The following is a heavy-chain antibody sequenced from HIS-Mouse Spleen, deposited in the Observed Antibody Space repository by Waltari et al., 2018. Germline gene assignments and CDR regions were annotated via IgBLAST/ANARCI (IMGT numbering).Heavy chain of an antibody. J-gene: IGHJ4*02. CDR1: GYTFTSYD. CDR3: AARFGESHFDY. Sequence: QVQLVQSVAEVKKPGASVKVSCKASGYTFTSYDINWVRQATGQGREWMGWMNPTSGNTGYAQKFQGRGTMTRNTSISTAYMELSSLRSEDTAVYYCAARFGESHFDYWGQGTLVTVSS. D-gene: IGHD3-10*01. CDR2: MNPTSGNT. V-gene: IGHV1-8*01.